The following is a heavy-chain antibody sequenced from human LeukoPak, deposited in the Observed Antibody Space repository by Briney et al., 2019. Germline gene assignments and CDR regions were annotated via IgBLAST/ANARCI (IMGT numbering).Heavy chain of an antibody. CDR1: GGSISSYY. V-gene: IGHV4-4*09. Sequence: SETLSLTCTVSGGSISSYYWSWIRQPPGKGLEWIGYIYPSGSTNYNPSLESRVTISVDTSRNQFSLKLSSVTAADTAVYYCARQRILHGMDVWGQGTTVTVSS. CDR3: ARQRILHGMDV. J-gene: IGHJ6*02. D-gene: IGHD2-15*01. CDR2: IYPSGST.